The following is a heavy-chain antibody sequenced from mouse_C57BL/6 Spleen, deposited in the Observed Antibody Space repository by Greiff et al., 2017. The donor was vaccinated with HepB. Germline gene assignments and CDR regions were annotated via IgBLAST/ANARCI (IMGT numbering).Heavy chain of an antibody. CDR3: TRIYYGNYERYFDV. CDR2: IDPETGGT. V-gene: IGHV1-15*01. Sequence: QVQLKQSGAELVRPGASVTLSCKASGYTFTDYEMHWVKQTPVHGLEWIGAIDPETGGTAYNQKFKGKAILTADKSSSTAYMELRSLTSEDSAVYYCTRIYYGNYERYFDVWGTGTTVTVSS. J-gene: IGHJ1*03. D-gene: IGHD2-1*01. CDR1: GYTFTDYE.